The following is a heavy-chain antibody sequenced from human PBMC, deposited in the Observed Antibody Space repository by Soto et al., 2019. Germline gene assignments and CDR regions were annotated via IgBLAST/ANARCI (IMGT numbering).Heavy chain of an antibody. CDR2: IYYSGST. Sequence: SETLSLTCTVSGGSISSGGYYWSWIRQHPGKGLEWIRYIYYSGSTYYNPSLKSRVTISVDTSKNQFSLKLSSVTAADTAVYYCAGGGYSYESDAFDIWGQGTMVTVSS. J-gene: IGHJ3*02. V-gene: IGHV4-31*03. CDR3: AGGGYSYESDAFDI. D-gene: IGHD5-18*01. CDR1: GGSISSGGYY.